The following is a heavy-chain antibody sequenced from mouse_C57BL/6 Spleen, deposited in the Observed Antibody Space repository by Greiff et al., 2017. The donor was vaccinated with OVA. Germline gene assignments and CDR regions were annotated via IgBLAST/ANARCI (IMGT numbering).Heavy chain of an antibody. V-gene: IGHV1-82*01. Sequence: VKLQESGPELVKPGASVKISCKASGYAFSSSWMNWVKQRPGKGLEWIGRIYPGDGDTNYNGKFKGKATLTADKSSSTAYMQLSSLTSEDSAVYFCARYYYGSRVSYWYFDVWGTGTTVTVSS. D-gene: IGHD1-1*01. CDR1: GYAFSSSW. J-gene: IGHJ1*03. CDR3: ARYYYGSRVSYWYFDV. CDR2: IYPGDGDT.